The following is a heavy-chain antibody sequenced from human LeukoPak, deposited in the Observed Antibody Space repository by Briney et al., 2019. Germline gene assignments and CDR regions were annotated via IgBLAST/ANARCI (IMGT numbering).Heavy chain of an antibody. CDR2: IDPSGGST. CDR1: GYTFTSYY. Sequence: ASVKVSCKASGYTFTSYYIHWVRQAPGQGPEWMGIIDPSGGSTSYAQKFQGRVTMTRDTSTTTVYMELSSLRSEDPAVYYCARATSFDDSNTYSVYFDSWGQGTLVTVSS. J-gene: IGHJ4*02. D-gene: IGHD2/OR15-2a*01. CDR3: ARATSFDDSNTYSVYFDS. V-gene: IGHV1-46*01.